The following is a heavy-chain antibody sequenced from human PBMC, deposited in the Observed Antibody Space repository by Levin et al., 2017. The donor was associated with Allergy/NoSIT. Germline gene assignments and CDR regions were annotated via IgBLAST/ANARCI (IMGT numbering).Heavy chain of an antibody. D-gene: IGHD4-17*01. Sequence: SETLSLTCAVSGGSISSSDWWSWVRQPPGKGLEWIGEIYHSGSTNYNPSLKSRVTISVDKSKNQFSLKLNSVTAADTAIYYCARLYGDYVGFDSWGQGTLVTVSS. CDR3: ARLYGDYVGFDS. J-gene: IGHJ4*02. CDR1: GGSISSSDW. V-gene: IGHV4-4*02. CDR2: IYHSGST.